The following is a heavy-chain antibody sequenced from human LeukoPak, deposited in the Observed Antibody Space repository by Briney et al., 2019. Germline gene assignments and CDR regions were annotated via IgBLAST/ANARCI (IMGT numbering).Heavy chain of an antibody. Sequence: SETLSLTCTVSGYFISSGYWGWIRQPPGKGLQWIGSIHHSGSTYYNPSLKSRVTISVDTSKNQFSLKLSSVTAADTAVYYCARLDSSGYYYYMDVWGKGTTVTISS. J-gene: IGHJ6*03. D-gene: IGHD3-22*01. CDR3: ARLDSSGYYYYMDV. V-gene: IGHV4-38-2*02. CDR1: GYFISSGY. CDR2: IHHSGST.